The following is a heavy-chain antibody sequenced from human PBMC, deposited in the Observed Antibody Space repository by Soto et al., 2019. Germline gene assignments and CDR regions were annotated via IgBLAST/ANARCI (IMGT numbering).Heavy chain of an antibody. V-gene: IGHV3-9*01. D-gene: IGHD5-12*01. CDR1: GFTFDDYA. Sequence: EVQLVESGGGLVQPGRSLRLSCAASGFTFDDYAMHWVRQAPGKGLEWVSGISWNSGSIGYADSVKGRFTISRDNAKNSLYLHVNGLISEDTALYYCARDRGATIQIFYFDYWGRGTLVAVSA. CDR2: ISWNSGSI. CDR3: ARDRGATIQIFYFDY. J-gene: IGHJ4*02.